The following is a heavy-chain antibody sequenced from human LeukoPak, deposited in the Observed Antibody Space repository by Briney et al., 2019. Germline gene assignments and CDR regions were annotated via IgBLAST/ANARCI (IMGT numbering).Heavy chain of an antibody. CDR1: GDSISSGAYS. Sequence: SQTLSLTCAVYGDSISSGAYSWTWIRQPPGKGLEWIGYIYHGGSAYYDPSLKSRVNISVDKSKNQFSLELSSVTAADTAVYYCARYFSGGQFKWFDPWGQGTLVTVSS. V-gene: IGHV4-30-2*01. J-gene: IGHJ5*02. CDR2: IYHGGSA. D-gene: IGHD1-26*01. CDR3: ARYFSGGQFKWFDP.